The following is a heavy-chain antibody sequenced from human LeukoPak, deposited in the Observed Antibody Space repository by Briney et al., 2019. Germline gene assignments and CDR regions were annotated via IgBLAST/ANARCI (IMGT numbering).Heavy chain of an antibody. V-gene: IGHV1-3*01. Sequence: ASVKVSCKASGYTFTSYAMHWVRQAPGQRLEWMGWINAGNGNTKYSQEFQGRVTITRDTSASTAYMELSRLRSDDTAVYYCARVLDSSGYYPYWGQGTLVTVSS. J-gene: IGHJ4*02. CDR3: ARVLDSSGYYPY. D-gene: IGHD3-22*01. CDR2: INAGNGNT. CDR1: GYTFTSYA.